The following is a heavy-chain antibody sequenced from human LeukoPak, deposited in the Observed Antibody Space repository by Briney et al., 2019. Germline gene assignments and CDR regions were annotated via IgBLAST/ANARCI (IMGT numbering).Heavy chain of an antibody. Sequence: PGGSLRLSCAASGFTFSTFWMSWVRQAPGKGREWEANIKEDGSEKYYVDSMKGRFTVSRDNAKNSPYLQMDSLRAEDTAVYYCARGGTFVSDYWGQGTLVTVSS. CDR3: ARGGTFVSDY. J-gene: IGHJ4*02. CDR2: IKEDGSEK. CDR1: GFTFSTFW. V-gene: IGHV3-7*01. D-gene: IGHD1-1*01.